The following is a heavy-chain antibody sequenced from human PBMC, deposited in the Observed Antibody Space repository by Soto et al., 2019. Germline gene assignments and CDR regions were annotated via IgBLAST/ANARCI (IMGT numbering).Heavy chain of an antibody. D-gene: IGHD6-13*01. Sequence: EVQLLESGGGLVQPGGSLRLSCAASGFTFSSYAMSWVRQAPGKGLEWVSAISGSGGSTYYADSVKGLFTISRDNSKNTLYLQMNRLRAEDTAVYYCATPKRCRGIAAETDAFDIWGQGTMVTVSS. CDR3: ATPKRCRGIAAETDAFDI. CDR1: GFTFSSYA. J-gene: IGHJ3*02. V-gene: IGHV3-23*01. CDR2: ISGSGGST.